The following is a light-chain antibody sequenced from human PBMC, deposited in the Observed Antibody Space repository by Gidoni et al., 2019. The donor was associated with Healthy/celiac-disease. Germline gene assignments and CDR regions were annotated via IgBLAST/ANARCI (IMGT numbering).Light chain of an antibody. CDR2: KAS. Sequence: DIQMTQSPSTLSASVGDRVTITCRASQSISSGLAWYQQKPGKAPKLLIYKASSLESGVPSRFSGSGSGTEFTLTISSLQPDDFATYYCQQYNSYPSTFGQGTRLEIK. J-gene: IGKJ5*01. V-gene: IGKV1-5*03. CDR3: QQYNSYPST. CDR1: QSISSG.